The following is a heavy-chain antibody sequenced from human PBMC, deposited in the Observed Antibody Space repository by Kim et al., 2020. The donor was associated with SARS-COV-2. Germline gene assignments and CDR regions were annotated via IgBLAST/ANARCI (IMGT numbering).Heavy chain of an antibody. Sequence: GGSLRLSCSASGFTFSSYAMHWVRQAPGKGLEYVSAISSNGGSTYYADSVKGRFTISRDNSKNTLYLQMSSLRAEDTAVYYCVGGFLEWLPKTYGMDVWGQGTTVTVSS. V-gene: IGHV3-64D*09. CDR1: GFTFSSYA. CDR2: ISSNGGST. J-gene: IGHJ6*02. D-gene: IGHD3-3*01. CDR3: VGGFLEWLPKTYGMDV.